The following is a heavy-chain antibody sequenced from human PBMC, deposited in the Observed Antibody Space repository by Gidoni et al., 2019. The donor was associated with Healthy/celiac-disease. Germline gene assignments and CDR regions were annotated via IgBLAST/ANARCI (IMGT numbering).Heavy chain of an antibody. D-gene: IGHD6-19*01. J-gene: IGHJ3*02. V-gene: IGHV3-64D*06. CDR2: MSRNGGRT. CDR3: VKENSDSGWIARACDI. Sequence: EVQLVESGGGLFQPGGSLRLSCSAPGFTFSTYAMPWVRQAPGKGLEYVKAMSRNGGRTYYADSVKGRFTISRDNSKNTLYRQMSSLRAEDTAVYYCVKENSDSGWIARACDIWGQGTMVTVSS. CDR1: GFTFSTYA.